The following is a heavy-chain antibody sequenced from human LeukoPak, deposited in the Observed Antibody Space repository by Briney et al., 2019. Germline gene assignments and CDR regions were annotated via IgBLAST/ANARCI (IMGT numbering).Heavy chain of an antibody. CDR2: ISSSSSYI. J-gene: IGHJ4*02. D-gene: IGHD2-15*01. CDR3: ARDAVVVVAASGPGYYFDY. CDR1: GFTFSGYN. V-gene: IGHV3-21*01. Sequence: GGSLRLSRAASGFTFSGYNMNWVRQAPGKGLEWVSSISSSSSYIYYADSVKGRFTISRDNAKNSLYLQMNSLRAEDTAVYYCARDAVVVVAASGPGYYFDYWGQGTLVTVSS.